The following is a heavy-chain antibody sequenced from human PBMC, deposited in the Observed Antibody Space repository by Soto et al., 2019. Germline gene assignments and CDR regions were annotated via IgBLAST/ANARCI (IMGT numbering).Heavy chain of an antibody. Sequence: EVHLVEAGGDLVQPGGSLRLSCAASGFTFSSYDCQWVRQATGKGLEWVSGIGTAGDTYYAGSVKGRFIMSRENAKNSLYLQMNSLRVGDTAVYYCTRGADGFDYWGQGTLVTVSS. CDR1: GFTFSSYD. CDR3: TRGADGFDY. J-gene: IGHJ4*02. V-gene: IGHV3-13*01. D-gene: IGHD3-16*01. CDR2: IGTAGDT.